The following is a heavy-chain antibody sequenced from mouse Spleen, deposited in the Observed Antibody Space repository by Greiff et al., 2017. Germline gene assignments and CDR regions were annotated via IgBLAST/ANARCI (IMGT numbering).Heavy chain of an antibody. CDR1: GYTFTSYW. D-gene: IGHD4-1*01. V-gene: IGHV1-7*01. CDR3: ARQTDYFDY. CDR2: IDPSNRET. J-gene: IGHJ2*01. Sequence: VQLQQSGAELAKPGASVKLSCKASGYTFTSYWMHWVKQRPGQGLEWIGMIDPSNRETRLNQKFKDKATLNVHKSSNTAYIQLNSLTSEDSAVYYCARQTDYFDYWGQGTTLTVSS.